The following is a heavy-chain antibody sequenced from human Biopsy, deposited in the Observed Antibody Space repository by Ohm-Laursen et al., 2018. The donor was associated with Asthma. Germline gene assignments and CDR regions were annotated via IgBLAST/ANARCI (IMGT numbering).Heavy chain of an antibody. J-gene: IGHJ4*02. Sequence: SLRLSCAASEFSVSSSYVSWVRQAPGKGLEWVSVIYNDGRAYYADSVKGRFTVSRDNSKNTLFLQMNSLRAEDTAVYYCARGDSSNWSHYYFDYWGQGTLVTVSS. CDR3: ARGDSSNWSHYYFDY. D-gene: IGHD3-22*01. CDR1: EFSVSSSY. CDR2: IYNDGRA. V-gene: IGHV3-53*01.